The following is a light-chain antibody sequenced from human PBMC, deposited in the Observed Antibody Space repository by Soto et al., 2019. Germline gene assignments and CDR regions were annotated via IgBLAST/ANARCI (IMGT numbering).Light chain of an antibody. Sequence: QSALTQPASVSGSPGQSITISCTGSSSDVGGYNYVSWYQQHPGKAPKLMIYEVTDRPSGVSNRFSGSKSGNTASLTISVLQAEGVVHNCCRARRSRIVGLGGGSKLPVL. J-gene: IGLJ2*01. CDR1: SSDVGGYNY. CDR2: EVT. CDR3: RARRSRIVG. V-gene: IGLV2-14*01.